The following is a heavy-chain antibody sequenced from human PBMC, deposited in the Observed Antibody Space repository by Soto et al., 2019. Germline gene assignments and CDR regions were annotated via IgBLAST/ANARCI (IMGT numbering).Heavy chain of an antibody. CDR2: IMQDGSDK. CDR3: ASKRLYFYGLDV. V-gene: IGHV3-7*01. J-gene: IGHJ6*02. Sequence: EVQLVESGGGLVQPGGSLRLSCTASGFSLSTSWMTWVRQAPGKGLEWVANIMQDGSDKYYVDSVKGRFTISRDNAKNSLSLQMTSLRAEDTAVYYCASKRLYFYGLDVWGQGTTVTVSS. CDR1: GFSLSTSW.